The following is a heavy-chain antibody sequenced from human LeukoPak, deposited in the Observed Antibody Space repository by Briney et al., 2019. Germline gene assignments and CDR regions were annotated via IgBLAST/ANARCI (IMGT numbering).Heavy chain of an antibody. D-gene: IGHD4-11*01. CDR3: AREPYDYKRLYYYMDV. CDR1: GGSFSGYY. CDR2: INHSGST. Sequence: PSETLSLTCAVYGGSFSGYYWSWIRQPPGKGLEWIGEINHSGSTNYNPSLKGRVTISVDTSKNQFSLKLSSVTAADTAVYYCAREPYDYKRLYYYMDVWGKGTTVTVSS. V-gene: IGHV4-34*01. J-gene: IGHJ6*03.